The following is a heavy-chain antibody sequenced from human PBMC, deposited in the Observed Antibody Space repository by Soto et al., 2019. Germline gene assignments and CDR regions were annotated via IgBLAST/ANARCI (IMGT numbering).Heavy chain of an antibody. Sequence: PGGSLRLSCAASGFTVSINYMSWVRQAPGKGLEWVSVIYSDATTYYADSVKGRFTISRDNSKNTLYLQMNSLRVADTAVYYCARDPPPYTLTLGYWGQGTLVTVSS. D-gene: IGHD3-16*01. CDR3: ARDPPPYTLTLGY. CDR1: GFTVSINY. J-gene: IGHJ4*02. V-gene: IGHV3-66*01. CDR2: IYSDATT.